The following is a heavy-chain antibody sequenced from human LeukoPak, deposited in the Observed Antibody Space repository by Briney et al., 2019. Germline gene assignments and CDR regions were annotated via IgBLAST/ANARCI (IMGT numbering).Heavy chain of an antibody. CDR2: ISSRSYTI. CDR1: GFIFSDYS. J-gene: IGHJ6*02. CDR3: ARVGSYYDMDV. Sequence: GGSLRLSCAASGFIFSDYSIYWVRQAPGKGLEWVSYISSRSYTIYYADSVKGRFTISRDIFQNTLYLQMNNLRAEDTAVYYCARVGSYYDMDVWGQGTTVTVSS. D-gene: IGHD3-10*01. V-gene: IGHV3-48*01.